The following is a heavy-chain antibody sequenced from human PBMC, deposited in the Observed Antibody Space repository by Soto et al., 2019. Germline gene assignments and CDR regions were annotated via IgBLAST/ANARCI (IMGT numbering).Heavy chain of an antibody. D-gene: IGHD3-3*01. V-gene: IGHV3-11*01. Sequence: PGGSLRLSCAAPGFTFSDYYMSWIRQAPGKGLEWVSYISSSGSTIYYADSVKGRFTISRDNAKNSLYLQMNSLRAEDTAVYYCARFPFGVVSGLVYFDYWGQGTLVTVSS. CDR3: ARFPFGVVSGLVYFDY. J-gene: IGHJ4*02. CDR1: GFTFSDYY. CDR2: ISSSGSTI.